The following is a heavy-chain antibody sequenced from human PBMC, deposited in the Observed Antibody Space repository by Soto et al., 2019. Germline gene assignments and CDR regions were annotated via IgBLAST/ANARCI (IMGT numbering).Heavy chain of an antibody. D-gene: IGHD6-6*01. CDR1: GYISATYL. V-gene: IGHV5-51*01. CDR3: ARTRSFTLGFYYDGMDV. J-gene: IGHJ6*02. Sequence: EAENITWQVSGYISATYLVGCVRQLPGKDLEWMGIIYPGDSDTRYSPSFQGQVTISADKSLRTAYLQWTSLKASDTALYYCARTRSFTLGFYYDGMDVWGQGTTVTV. CDR2: IYPGDSDT.